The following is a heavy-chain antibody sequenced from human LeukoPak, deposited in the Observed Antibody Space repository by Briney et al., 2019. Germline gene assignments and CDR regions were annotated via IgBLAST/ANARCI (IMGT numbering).Heavy chain of an antibody. V-gene: IGHV3-7*01. CDR3: AASESNNKWIPNY. J-gene: IGHJ4*02. CDR1: GFTFNTYL. D-gene: IGHD1/OR15-1a*01. CDR2: VKQVESDK. Sequence: GGSLRLSCAASGFTFNTYLMIWVRQAPGKGLEWVANVKQVESDKYYVDSVKGRFTISRDNAKNSLYLQMNSLRAEDTAIYYCAASESNNKWIPNYWGQGALVTVSS.